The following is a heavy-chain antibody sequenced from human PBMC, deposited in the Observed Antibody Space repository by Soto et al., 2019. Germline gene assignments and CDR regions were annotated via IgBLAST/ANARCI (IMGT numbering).Heavy chain of an antibody. D-gene: IGHD6-13*01. Sequence: QVQLVESGGGVVQPGRSLRLSCAAAGFIFSDYAMHWVRQAPGKGLEWVVVISYGGDNKYYADSERGRFAISRDNLKNTLYLQMNSLNPEDTAVYHCAKARHSTSWYGVEADFWGQGTLVTVSS. J-gene: IGHJ4*02. V-gene: IGHV3-30*09. CDR3: AKARHSTSWYGVEADF. CDR2: ISYGGDNK. CDR1: GFIFSDYA.